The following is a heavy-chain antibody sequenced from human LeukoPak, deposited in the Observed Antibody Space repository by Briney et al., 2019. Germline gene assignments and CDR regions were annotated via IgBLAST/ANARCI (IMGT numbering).Heavy chain of an antibody. V-gene: IGHV3-48*01. CDR1: GFTFSNYN. D-gene: IGHD5-18*01. J-gene: IGHJ6*03. CDR3: AKALRGYSYGSAMDV. Sequence: HPGGSLRLSCAASGFTFSNYNMNWVRQAPGKGLEWVSYISSSSTTIHYADSVRGRFTISRDNARNSLYLQMNSLRAEDTAVYYCAKALRGYSYGSAMDVWGKGTTVTVSS. CDR2: ISSSSTTI.